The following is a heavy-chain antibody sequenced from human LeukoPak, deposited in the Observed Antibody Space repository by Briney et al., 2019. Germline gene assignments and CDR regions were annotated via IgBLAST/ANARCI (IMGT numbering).Heavy chain of an antibody. Sequence: QSGGSLRLSCAASGFTFSNYGMHWVRQAPGKGLEWVAFIRYDGTNKNYADSVRGRFTISRDNFKNTLYLQMNSLRAEDTAVYYCAKKRSSTWYDFDYWGQGTLVTVSS. CDR2: IRYDGTNK. V-gene: IGHV3-30*02. J-gene: IGHJ4*02. D-gene: IGHD6-13*01. CDR3: AKKRSSTWYDFDY. CDR1: GFTFSNYG.